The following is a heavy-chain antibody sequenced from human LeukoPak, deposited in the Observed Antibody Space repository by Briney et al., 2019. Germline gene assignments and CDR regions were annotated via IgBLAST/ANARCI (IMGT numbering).Heavy chain of an antibody. V-gene: IGHV1-18*01. CDR2: ISAYNGNT. Sequence: ASVKVSCKASGYTLTSYGISWVRQAPGQGLEWMGWISAYNGNTNYAQKLQGRVTMTTDTSTSTAYMELRSLRSDDTAVYYCARDYLEYGDYGHGTWGQGTLVTVSS. CDR1: GYTLTSYG. D-gene: IGHD4-17*01. CDR3: ARDYLEYGDYGHGT. J-gene: IGHJ5*02.